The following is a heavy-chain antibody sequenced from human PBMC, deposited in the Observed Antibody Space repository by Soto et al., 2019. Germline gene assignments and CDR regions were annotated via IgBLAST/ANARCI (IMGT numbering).Heavy chain of an antibody. CDR2: IIPIFGTA. J-gene: IGHJ6*02. CDR1: GGTFSSYA. Sequence: VASVKVSCKASGGTFSSYAISWVRQAPGQGLEWMGGIIPIFGTANYAQKFQGRVTITADESTSTAYMELSSLRSEDTAVYYCAREDSRPRPYYYYYGMDVWGHGTKVTV. V-gene: IGHV1-69*13. D-gene: IGHD3-22*01. CDR3: AREDSRPRPYYYYYGMDV.